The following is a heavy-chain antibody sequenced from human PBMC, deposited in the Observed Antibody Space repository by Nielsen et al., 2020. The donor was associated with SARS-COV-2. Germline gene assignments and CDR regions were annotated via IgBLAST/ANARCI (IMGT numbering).Heavy chain of an antibody. CDR1: GFTFDDYG. Sequence: GGSLTLSCAASGFTFDDYGMSWVRHAPGKGLEWVSGINWNGGSTGYADSVKGRFTISRDNAKNSLYLQMNSLRAEDTALYHCASFSTSDLVWGGDYYMDVWGKGTTVTVSS. D-gene: IGHD2-2*01. J-gene: IGHJ6*03. V-gene: IGHV3-20*01. CDR2: INWNGGST. CDR3: ASFSTSDLVWGGDYYMDV.